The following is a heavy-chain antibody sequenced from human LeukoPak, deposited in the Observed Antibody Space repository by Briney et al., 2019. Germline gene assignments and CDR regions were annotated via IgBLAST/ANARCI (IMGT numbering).Heavy chain of an antibody. V-gene: IGHV4-4*07. D-gene: IGHD3-16*01. Sequence: SETLSLTCTVSGGSISGYYWNWIRQPAGKGLEWIGRIYTSGNTNYNPSLKSRVTMSVDTSKNRFSLKLSSLTAADTAVYYCARVPLPTTTRGFGWFDPWGQGTLVTVSS. CDR3: ARVPLPTTTRGFGWFDP. CDR1: GGSISGYY. J-gene: IGHJ5*02. CDR2: IYTSGNT.